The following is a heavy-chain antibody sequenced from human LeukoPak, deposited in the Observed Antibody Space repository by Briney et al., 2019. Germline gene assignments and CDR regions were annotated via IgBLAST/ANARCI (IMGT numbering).Heavy chain of an antibody. D-gene: IGHD3-10*01. CDR2: IYYSGST. J-gene: IGHJ4*02. CDR3: ALRGPPFDY. V-gene: IGHV4-39*07. CDR1: GGSISSSSYY. Sequence: SETLSLTCTVSGGSISSSSYYWGWIRQPPGKGLEWIGSIYYSGSTYYNPSLKSRVTISVDTSKNQFSLKLSSVTAADTAVYYCALRGPPFDYWGQGTLVTVSS.